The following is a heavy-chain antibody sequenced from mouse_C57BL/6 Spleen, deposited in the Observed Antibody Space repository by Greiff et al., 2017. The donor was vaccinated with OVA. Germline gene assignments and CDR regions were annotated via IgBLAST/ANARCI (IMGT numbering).Heavy chain of an antibody. CDR1: GYTFTSYW. J-gene: IGHJ2*01. V-gene: IGHV1-5*01. Sequence: VQLQQSGTVLARPGASVKMSCKTSGYTFTSYWMHWVKQRPGQGLEWIGAIYPGNSDTSYNQKFKGKAKLTAVTSASTAYMELSSLTNEDSAVYYCTRDGYYYGSSSVDFDYWGQGTTLTVSS. CDR3: TRDGYYYGSSSVDFDY. D-gene: IGHD1-1*01. CDR2: IYPGNSDT.